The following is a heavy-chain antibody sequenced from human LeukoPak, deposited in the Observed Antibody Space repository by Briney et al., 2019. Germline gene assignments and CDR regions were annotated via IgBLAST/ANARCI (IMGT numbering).Heavy chain of an antibody. CDR2: IIPIFGTA. CDR1: GYTFTVYY. D-gene: IGHD1-26*01. Sequence: GASVKVSCKASGYTFTVYYMHWVRQAPGQGLEWMGGIIPIFGTANYAQKFQGRVTITADESTSTAYMELSSLRSEDTAVYYCARAYSGSYTAPSFFDYWGQGTLVTVSS. J-gene: IGHJ4*02. CDR3: ARAYSGSYTAPSFFDY. V-gene: IGHV1-69*13.